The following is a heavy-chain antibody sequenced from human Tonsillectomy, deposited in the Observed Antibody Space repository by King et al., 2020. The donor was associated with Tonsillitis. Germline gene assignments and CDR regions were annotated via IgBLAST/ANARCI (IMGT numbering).Heavy chain of an antibody. CDR1: GYTFTGYY. CDR3: ARGRGVRHIVVVTALDY. D-gene: IGHD2-21*02. J-gene: IGHJ4*02. Sequence: VQLVESGAEVKKPGASVKVSCKASGYTFTGYYMHWVRQAPGQGLEWMGWINPNSGGTNYAQKFQGRVTMTRDTSISTAYMELSRLRSDDTAVYYCARGRGVRHIVVVTALDYWGQGTLVTVSS. V-gene: IGHV1-2*02. CDR2: INPNSGGT.